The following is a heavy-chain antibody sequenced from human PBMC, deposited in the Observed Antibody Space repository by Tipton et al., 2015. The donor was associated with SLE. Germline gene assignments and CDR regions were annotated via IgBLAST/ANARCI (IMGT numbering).Heavy chain of an antibody. V-gene: IGHV4-34*01. J-gene: IGHJ4*02. CDR1: GGSFSDYS. Sequence: LRLSCAVYGGSFSDYSWSWIRQPPGKGLEWIGEINHSGSTNYNPSLKSRVTISIDTSKNHFSLRLSSGTAADSAVYFCARDCTTGVCYTTSFDYWGQGTLVTVSP. D-gene: IGHD2-8*01. CDR2: INHSGST. CDR3: ARDCTTGVCYTTSFDY.